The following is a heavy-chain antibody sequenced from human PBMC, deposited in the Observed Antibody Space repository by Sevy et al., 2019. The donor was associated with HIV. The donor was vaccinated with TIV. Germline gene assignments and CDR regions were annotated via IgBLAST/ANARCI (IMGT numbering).Heavy chain of an antibody. Sequence: GGSLRLSCAASGFTFSSYAMSWVRQAPGKGLEWVSAISGRGGSTYYADAVKGRFTISRDNSKNTLYLQMNSLRAEDTAVYYCAKGANYDILTGFFYYYGMDVWGQGTTVTVSS. D-gene: IGHD3-9*01. CDR2: ISGRGGST. CDR1: GFTFSSYA. CDR3: AKGANYDILTGFFYYYGMDV. V-gene: IGHV3-23*01. J-gene: IGHJ6*02.